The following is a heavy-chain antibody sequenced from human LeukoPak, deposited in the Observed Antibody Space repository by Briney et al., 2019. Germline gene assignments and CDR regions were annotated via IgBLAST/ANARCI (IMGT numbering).Heavy chain of an antibody. J-gene: IGHJ3*02. CDR3: ARYRCKTTSGCEDTDAFDT. CDR2: LNPNSGAT. CDR1: GYSFTANY. V-gene: IGHV1-2*02. D-gene: IGHD2/OR15-2a*01. Sequence: ASVKVSCKTSGYSFTANYMQWVRQAPGQGLEWMGWLNPNSGATKYAQKFQGRVTMTRDTSTNTAYMELSRLTSDDTAVYYCARYRCKTTSGCEDTDAFDTWGQGTMVTVSS.